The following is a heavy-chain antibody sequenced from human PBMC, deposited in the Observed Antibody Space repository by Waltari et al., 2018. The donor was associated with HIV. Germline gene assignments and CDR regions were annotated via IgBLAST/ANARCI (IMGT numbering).Heavy chain of an antibody. CDR2: ISGSGGST. V-gene: IGHV3-23*01. CDR1: GFPFSNYG. Sequence: EVQVLESGGALVQPGGPLGLSCEASGFPFSNYGMRWVRQAPGKGLEWVSTISGSGGSTYYADSVKGRFTVSRDNSKNTLYLQMNSLRAEDTAVYFCVKEHQYSHSWYSYYGMDVWGQGTTVTVSS. D-gene: IGHD6-13*01. J-gene: IGHJ6*02. CDR3: VKEHQYSHSWYSYYGMDV.